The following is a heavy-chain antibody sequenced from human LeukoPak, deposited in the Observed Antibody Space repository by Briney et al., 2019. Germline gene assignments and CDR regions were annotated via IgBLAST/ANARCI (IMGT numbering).Heavy chain of an antibody. J-gene: IGHJ3*02. V-gene: IGHV3-30*04. CDR3: AKEIRGLTMVRGVDAFDI. D-gene: IGHD3-10*01. Sequence: GRSLRLSCAASGFTFSSYAIHWVRQAPGKGLEWVAVISYDGSNKYYADSVKGRFTISRDNSKNTLYLQMNSLRAEDTAVYYCAKEIRGLTMVRGVDAFDIWGQGTMVTVSS. CDR2: ISYDGSNK. CDR1: GFTFSSYA.